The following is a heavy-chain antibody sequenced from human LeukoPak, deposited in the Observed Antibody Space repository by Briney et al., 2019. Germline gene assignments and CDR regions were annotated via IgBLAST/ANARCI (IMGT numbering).Heavy chain of an antibody. J-gene: IGHJ4*02. V-gene: IGHV3-30-3*01. CDR1: GFTFSSYA. D-gene: IGHD3-10*01. Sequence: GGSLRLSCAASGFTFSSYAMHWVRQAPGKGLEWVAVISYDGSNKYYADSVKGRFTISRDNSKNTPYLQMNNLRAEDTAVYYCARAVGPYDYRGQGILVTVSS. CDR3: ARAVGPYDY. CDR2: ISYDGSNK.